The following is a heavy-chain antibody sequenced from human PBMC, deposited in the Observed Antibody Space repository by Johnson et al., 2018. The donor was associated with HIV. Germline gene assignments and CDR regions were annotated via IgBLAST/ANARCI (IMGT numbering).Heavy chain of an antibody. CDR2: INWNGGST. CDR3: TSRNYYDSSGYAERDDAFDI. J-gene: IGHJ3*02. Sequence: VQLVESGGGVVQPGGSLRLSCAASGFTFSSYGMHWVRQAPGKGLEWVSGINWNGGSTGYADSVKGRFTISRDNAKNSLYLQMNSLRAEDTALYYCTSRNYYDSSGYAERDDAFDIWGQGTMVTVSS. V-gene: IGHV3-20*04. CDR1: GFTFSSYG. D-gene: IGHD3-22*01.